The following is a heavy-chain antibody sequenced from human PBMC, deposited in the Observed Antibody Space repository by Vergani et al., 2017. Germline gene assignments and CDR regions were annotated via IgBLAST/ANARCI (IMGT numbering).Heavy chain of an antibody. J-gene: IGHJ3*02. V-gene: IGHV4-39*01. CDR2: IYYSGST. CDR1: NDSVSNTFYY. D-gene: IGHD3-22*01. CDR3: AGGYDHSGFGAFDI. Sequence: QVQLQESGPGLVKPSETLSLTCTVSNDSVSNTFYYWGWIRQTPGKGLEWIGSIYYSGSTYYNPSLESRVTMSVDTSKSQFSLKLSSVTAADTAVYYCAGGYDHSGFGAFDIWGQGTMVTVSS.